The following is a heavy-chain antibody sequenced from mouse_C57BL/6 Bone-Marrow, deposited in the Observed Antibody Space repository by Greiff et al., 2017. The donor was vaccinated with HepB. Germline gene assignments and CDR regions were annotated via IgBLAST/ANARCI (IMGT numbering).Heavy chain of an antibody. D-gene: IGHD2-12*01. CDR1: GYTFTSYW. CDR2: IDPNSGGT. J-gene: IGHJ3*01. Sequence: QVQLKQPGAELVKPGASVKLSCKASGYTFTSYWMHWVKQRPGRGLEWIGRIDPNSGGTKYNEKFKSKATLTVDKPSSTAYMQLSSLTSEDSAVYYCARSEVYSSWFAYWGQGTLVTVSA. CDR3: ARSEVYSSWFAY. V-gene: IGHV1-72*01.